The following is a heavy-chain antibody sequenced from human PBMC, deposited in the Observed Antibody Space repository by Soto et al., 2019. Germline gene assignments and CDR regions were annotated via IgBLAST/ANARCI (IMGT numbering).Heavy chain of an antibody. J-gene: IGHJ4*02. V-gene: IGHV6-1*01. CDR2: TYYRSKWYN. CDR3: ARVQTFSSGWYFDY. Sequence: PSETLSLTCAISGDSVSSNSAAWNWIRQSPSRGLEWLGRTYYRSKWYNDYAVSVKSRITINPDTSKNQFSLQLNSATPEDTAVYYCARVQTFSSGWYFDYWGQGTLVTVSS. D-gene: IGHD6-19*01. CDR1: GDSVSSNSAA.